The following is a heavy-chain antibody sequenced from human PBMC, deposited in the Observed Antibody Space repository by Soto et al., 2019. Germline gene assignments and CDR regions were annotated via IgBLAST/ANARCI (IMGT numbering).Heavy chain of an antibody. Sequence: QVQLQEAGPGLVKPSETLSLTCTVSGIPINSGSYHWTWIRQHPGKGLEWIGYIYCLGSSYCNTSPESRVTISVDTSKNQFSLRLTSVTAADTAVYYCAGGPRGVPNWFDPWGQGTLVTVSS. CDR1: GIPINSGSYH. CDR3: AGGPRGVPNWFDP. CDR2: IYCLGSS. J-gene: IGHJ5*02. V-gene: IGHV4-31*03. D-gene: IGHD2-2*01.